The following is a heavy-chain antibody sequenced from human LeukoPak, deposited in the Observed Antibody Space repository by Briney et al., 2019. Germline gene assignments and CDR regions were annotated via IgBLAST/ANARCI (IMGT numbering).Heavy chain of an antibody. J-gene: IGHJ4*02. D-gene: IGHD3-16*01. CDR2: IYYSGTT. CDR1: GGSISSGGYY. CDR3: ARTAGWSYGFDY. V-gene: IGHV4-31*03. Sequence: SQTLTLTCTVSGGSISSGGYYWTWIRQYPGKGLEWIGYIYYSGTTYYNPSLQSRVTISGDTSKNQFSLKLSFVTAADTAVYYCARTAGWSYGFDYWGQGTLVTVSS.